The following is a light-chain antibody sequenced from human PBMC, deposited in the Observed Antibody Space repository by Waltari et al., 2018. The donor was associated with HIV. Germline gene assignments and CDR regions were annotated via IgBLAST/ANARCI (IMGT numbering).Light chain of an antibody. J-gene: IGLJ1*01. V-gene: IGLV3-1*01. CDR3: QAWDSSTEGYV. CDR1: KLGDKY. Sequence: SYELTQPPSVSVFPGQTASITCSGDKLGDKYACWYQQKPGQSPVLVIYQDSKRPSGIPERFSGSNSGNTATLTISGTQAMDEADYYCQAWDSSTEGYVFGTGTKVTVL. CDR2: QDS.